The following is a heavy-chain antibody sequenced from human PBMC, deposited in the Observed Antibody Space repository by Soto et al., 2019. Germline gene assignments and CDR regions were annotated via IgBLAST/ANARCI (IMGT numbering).Heavy chain of an antibody. V-gene: IGHV4-4*07. CDR3: VRDCSAGSCYFLFDY. CDR1: GGSIASYY. D-gene: IGHD2-15*01. Sequence: LTCTVSGGSIASYYWSWIRQSAGKGLEWIGRIYSSGGADYNPSLKSRVTMSVDTSKNQFSLMLSSVTAADTAVYYCVRDCSAGSCYFLFDYWGQGTLVTVSS. CDR2: IYSSGGA. J-gene: IGHJ4*02.